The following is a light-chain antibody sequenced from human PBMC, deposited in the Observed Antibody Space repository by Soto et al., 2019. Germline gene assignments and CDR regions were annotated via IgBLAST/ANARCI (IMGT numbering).Light chain of an antibody. CDR2: DAS. Sequence: EIVLTQSPGTLSLSPGERATLSCRASQSVSSSYLAWYQQKPGHAPRLLIYDASSRATGIPDRFSGSGSETDFTLTISRLEPEDFAVYYCQQYGSSPRTFGQGTKVEIK. V-gene: IGKV3-20*01. CDR3: QQYGSSPRT. CDR1: QSVSSSY. J-gene: IGKJ1*01.